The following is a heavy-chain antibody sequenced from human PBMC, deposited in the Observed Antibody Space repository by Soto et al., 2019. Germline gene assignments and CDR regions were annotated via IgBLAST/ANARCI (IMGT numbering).Heavy chain of an antibody. CDR1: GDSVSSNSAA. CDR3: ARALDGYNYVSYFDY. J-gene: IGHJ4*02. V-gene: IGHV6-1*01. Sequence: SQTLSLTCAIAGDSVSSNSAAWNWIRQSPSRGLEWLGRTYYRSKWYNDYAVSVKSRITINPDTSKNQSSLQLNSVTPEDTAVYYCARALDGYNYVSYFDYWGQGTLVTVSS. D-gene: IGHD5-12*01. CDR2: TYYRSKWYN.